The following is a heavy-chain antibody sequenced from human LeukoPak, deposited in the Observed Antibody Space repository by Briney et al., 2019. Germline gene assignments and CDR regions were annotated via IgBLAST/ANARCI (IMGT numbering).Heavy chain of an antibody. CDR1: GFTFSSYS. V-gene: IGHV3-21*01. J-gene: IGHJ4*02. CDR2: ISSSSSYI. CDR3: ARDSSSWYGRGLDY. D-gene: IGHD6-13*01. Sequence: GGSLRLSCAASGFTFSSYSMNWVRQAPGKGLEWVSSISSSSSYIYYADSVKGRFTISRDNAKNSLYLQMNSLRAEDTAVYHCARDSSSWYGRGLDYWGQGTLVTVSS.